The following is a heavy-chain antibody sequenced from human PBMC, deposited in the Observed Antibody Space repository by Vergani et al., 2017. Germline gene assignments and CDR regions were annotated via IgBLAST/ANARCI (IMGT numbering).Heavy chain of an antibody. V-gene: IGHV4-30-2*01. CDR3: ERFGQQLDHYYFEY. CDR2: IYHSGST. D-gene: IGHD6-13*01. Sequence: QLQLQESGSGLVKPSQTLSLTCAVSGGSISSGGYSWSWIRQPPGKGLEWIGYIYHSGSTYYNTSLKSRVTISVDRSKNQFSLKLSSVTAADTAVYYCERFGQQLDHYYFEYWGQGTLVTVSS. J-gene: IGHJ4*02. CDR1: GGSISSGGYS.